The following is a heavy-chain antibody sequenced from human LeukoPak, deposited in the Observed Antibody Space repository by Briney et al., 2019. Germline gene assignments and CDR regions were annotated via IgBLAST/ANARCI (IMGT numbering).Heavy chain of an antibody. J-gene: IGHJ3*02. CDR3: AREYYYDSSGYLGPRAFDI. Sequence: GGSLRLSCAASGFTFDDYAMHWVRQAPGKGLEWVSLISWDGGSTYYADSVKGRFTISRDNSKNTLYLQMNSLRAEDTAVYYCAREYYYDSSGYLGPRAFDIWGQGTMVTVSS. V-gene: IGHV3-43D*04. CDR2: ISWDGGST. CDR1: GFTFDDYA. D-gene: IGHD3-22*01.